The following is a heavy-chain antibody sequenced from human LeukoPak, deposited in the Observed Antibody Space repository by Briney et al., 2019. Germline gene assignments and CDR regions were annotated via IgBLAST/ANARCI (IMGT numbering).Heavy chain of an antibody. D-gene: IGHD2-2*01. J-gene: IGHJ6*03. CDR3: ARDDGYCSSTSCYYYYYMDV. V-gene: IGHV3-21*01. Sequence: GGSLRLSCAASGFTFSSYSMNWVRQAPGKGLEWVSSISSSSSYIYYADSVKGRFTISRDNAKNSLYLQMNSLRAEDTAVYYCARDDGYCSSTSCYYYYYMDVRGKGTTVTVSS. CDR1: GFTFSSYS. CDR2: ISSSSSYI.